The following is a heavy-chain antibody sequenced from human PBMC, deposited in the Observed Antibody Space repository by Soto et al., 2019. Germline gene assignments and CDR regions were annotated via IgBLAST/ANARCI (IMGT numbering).Heavy chain of an antibody. J-gene: IGHJ4*02. Sequence: PSEILSLTCTVSGGSISSSSYYWGWIRQPPGKGLECIGSIYYSGSTYYNPSLKSRVTISVDTSKNQFSLKLSSVTAADMAVYYCARGPLDYDFWSGYYIPSYFDYWGQGTLVTVSS. V-gene: IGHV4-39*01. D-gene: IGHD3-3*01. CDR1: GGSISSSSYY. CDR2: IYYSGST. CDR3: ARGPLDYDFWSGYYIPSYFDY.